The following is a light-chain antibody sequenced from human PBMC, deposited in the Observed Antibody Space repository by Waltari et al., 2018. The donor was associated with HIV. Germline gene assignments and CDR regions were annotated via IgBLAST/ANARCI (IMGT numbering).Light chain of an antibody. V-gene: IGKV3-20*01. CDR1: QSISNS. Sequence: RRSQAPLSGSQGQEVTLSGWASQSISNSLAWYQQKPGQAPRLLVYDASIRATGIPDRFSGSGSGTYFTLTITSLEPEDFALYFCLQYASSPRTFGQGTKVEIK. J-gene: IGKJ1*01. CDR2: DAS. CDR3: LQYASSPRT.